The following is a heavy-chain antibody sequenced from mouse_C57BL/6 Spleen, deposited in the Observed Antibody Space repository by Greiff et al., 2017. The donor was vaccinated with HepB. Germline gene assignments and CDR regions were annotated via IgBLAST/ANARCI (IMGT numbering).Heavy chain of an antibody. V-gene: IGHV1-64*01. Sequence: QVQLQQPGAELVKPGASVKLSCKASGYTFTSYWMHWVKQRPGQGLEWIGMIHPNSGSTNYNEKFKSKATLTVDKSSSTAYMQLSSLTSEDSAVYYCARCGTHSPWYFDVWGTGTTVTVSS. J-gene: IGHJ1*03. D-gene: IGHD1-1*01. CDR2: IHPNSGST. CDR3: ARCGTHSPWYFDV. CDR1: GYTFTSYW.